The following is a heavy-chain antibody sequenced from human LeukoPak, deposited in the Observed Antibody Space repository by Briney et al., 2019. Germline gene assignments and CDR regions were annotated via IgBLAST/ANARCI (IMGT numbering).Heavy chain of an antibody. Sequence: GGSLRLSCAASGFTFSSYAMHWVRQAPGKGLEWVAVISYDGSNKYYADSVKGRFTISRDNSKNTLYLQMNSLRAEDTAVYYCAKARLGLYYYYYGMDVWGQGTTVTVSS. CDR1: GFTFSSYA. J-gene: IGHJ6*02. CDR2: ISYDGSNK. CDR3: AKARLGLYYYYYGMDV. D-gene: IGHD1-26*01. V-gene: IGHV3-30*04.